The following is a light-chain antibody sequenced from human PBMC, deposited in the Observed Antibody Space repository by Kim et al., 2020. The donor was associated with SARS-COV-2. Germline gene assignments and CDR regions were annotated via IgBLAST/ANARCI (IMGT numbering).Light chain of an antibody. CDR1: QGISTY. CDR2: RAS. Sequence: DIQLTHSPPFLSASVGDRVTITCRASQGISTYLAWYQQIPGKAPKLLIYRASTLRRGVPSRFSGSGSGTEFTLTISNLQPEDFAIYYCQQLNSYPWTFGQGTKVDIK. J-gene: IGKJ1*01. CDR3: QQLNSYPWT. V-gene: IGKV1-9*01.